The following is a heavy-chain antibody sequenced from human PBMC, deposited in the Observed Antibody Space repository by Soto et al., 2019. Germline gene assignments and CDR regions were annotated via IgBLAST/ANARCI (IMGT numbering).Heavy chain of an antibody. V-gene: IGHV3-23*01. Sequence: EVQLLESGGGLVQPGGSLRLSCAASGFTFSSYAMSWVRQAPGKGLEWVSAISGSGGSTYYADSVKGRFTISRDNSKNTLCLQMNSLRAEDTAVYYCAKGGRCSSTSCQYFDYWGQGTLVTVSS. J-gene: IGHJ4*02. CDR1: GFTFSSYA. D-gene: IGHD2-2*01. CDR2: ISGSGGST. CDR3: AKGGRCSSTSCQYFDY.